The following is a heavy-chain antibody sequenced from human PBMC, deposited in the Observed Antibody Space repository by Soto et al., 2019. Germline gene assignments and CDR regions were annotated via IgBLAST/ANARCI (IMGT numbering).Heavy chain of an antibody. J-gene: IGHJ4*02. Sequence: QVQLVQSGAEVRKPGASVKLSCQASGYTFTHYYIHWVRQAPGQGLEWLGIINPDTGTTSYAQTFQGRVTLTRDTSASTVYLELRGLAAEDKAVYYCASCPIYGGDSYFAYWGQGTLVTVSS. CDR2: INPDTGTT. V-gene: IGHV1-46*01. CDR3: ASCPIYGGDSYFAY. CDR1: GYTFTHYY. D-gene: IGHD2-21*01.